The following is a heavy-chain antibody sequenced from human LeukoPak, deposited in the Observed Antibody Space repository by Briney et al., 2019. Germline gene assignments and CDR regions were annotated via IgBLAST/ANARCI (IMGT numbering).Heavy chain of an antibody. D-gene: IGHD4-17*01. J-gene: IGHJ5*02. V-gene: IGHV4-30-4*01. CDR1: GASISSGYYY. Sequence: SQTLSLTCTVSGASISSGYYYWSWLRQSPGKGLEWIGYIYYSGTTYYSPSLKSRLTISLDTSKTHLSLKLTSVTAADTAIYYCARDNDDGDYVGWFDHWGQGTLVTVSS. CDR3: ARDNDDGDYVGWFDH. CDR2: IYYSGTT.